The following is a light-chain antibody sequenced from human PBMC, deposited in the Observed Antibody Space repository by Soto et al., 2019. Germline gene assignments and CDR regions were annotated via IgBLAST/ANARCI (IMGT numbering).Light chain of an antibody. CDR1: QSVSSSS. CDR2: DAS. CDR3: QQYGGSPRT. J-gene: IGKJ1*01. V-gene: IGKV3-20*01. Sequence: EIVLTQSPGTLSLSPGERATLSCRASQSVSSSSLAWYQQKRGQAPRLLIHDASSRSTGIPHRFSGSGSATDFTLTISRLEPEDFAVYYCQQYGGSPRTFGQGTKVEVK.